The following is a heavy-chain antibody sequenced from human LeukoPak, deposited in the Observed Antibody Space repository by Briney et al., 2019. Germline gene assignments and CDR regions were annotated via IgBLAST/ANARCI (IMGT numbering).Heavy chain of an antibody. CDR3: ARXXDXITWYVFDY. D-gene: IGHD6-13*01. J-gene: IGHJ4*02. CDR1: GYTFSNYA. V-gene: IGHV1-18*01. Sequence: SVKVSCKTSGYTFSNYAISWVRQAPGQGLEWMGWISGYNGNTKYAEKLQGRVTMTTETSTNTAYMELRSLTFDDTAIYYCARXXDXITWYVFDYWGQGTLVTVSS. CDR2: ISGYNGNT.